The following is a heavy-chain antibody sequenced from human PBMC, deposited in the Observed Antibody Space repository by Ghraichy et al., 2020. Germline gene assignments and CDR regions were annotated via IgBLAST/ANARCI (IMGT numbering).Heavy chain of an antibody. V-gene: IGHV3-7*01. CDR2: INQDGSAK. Sequence: GGSLRLSCAASGFTFSDYWMNWVRQTPVKGLEWVANINQDGSAKYFADSVKGRFTISRDNAKNSVYLQMNSLRAEDTAVCYCATLNWWKPDYWGQGTPVTVSS. J-gene: IGHJ4*02. CDR3: ATLNWWKPDY. CDR1: GFTFSDYW. D-gene: IGHD2-8*02.